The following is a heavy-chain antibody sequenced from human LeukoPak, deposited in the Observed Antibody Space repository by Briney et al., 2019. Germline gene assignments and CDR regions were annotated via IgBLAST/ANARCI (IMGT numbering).Heavy chain of an antibody. Sequence: GGSLRLSCVASGFTFSDYAMNWVRQAPGKGLEWVSTFKTNSGQVYYAESVRGRLTISSDNSKNTVYLQMSSLRAEDTALYYCARSAPDYTRFDYWGQGALVTVSS. J-gene: IGHJ4*02. CDR2: FKTNSGQV. CDR1: GFTFSDYA. CDR3: ARSAPDYTRFDY. V-gene: IGHV3-23*01. D-gene: IGHD4-11*01.